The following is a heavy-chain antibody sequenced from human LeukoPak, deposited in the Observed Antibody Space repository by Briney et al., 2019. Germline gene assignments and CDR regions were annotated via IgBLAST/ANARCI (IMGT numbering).Heavy chain of an antibody. CDR3: AREACSGSCHSDYFDY. D-gene: IGHD2-15*01. V-gene: IGHV3-30*03. CDR2: ISNDGRSI. CDR1: GFTFSSYG. Sequence: GGSLRLSCAASGFTFSSYGMHWVGKAPAKGLEWVAVISNDGRSIYYADSVKGRFTISRDNSKNTLYLQVNSLRTEDTAVYSCAREACSGSCHSDYFDYWGLGTLVTVAS. J-gene: IGHJ4*02.